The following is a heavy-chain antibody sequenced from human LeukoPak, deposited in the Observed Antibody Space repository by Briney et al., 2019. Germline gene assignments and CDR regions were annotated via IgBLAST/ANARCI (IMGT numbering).Heavy chain of an antibody. Sequence: GGSLRLSCAASGFTFSSYWMSWVRQAPGKGLEWVANIKQDGSEKYYVDSVKGRFTISRDNAKNSLYLQMNSLRAEDTAVYYCARDGYGYDFWSGYYHVQNFDYWGQGTLVTVSS. V-gene: IGHV3-7*01. CDR2: IKQDGSEK. J-gene: IGHJ4*02. CDR3: ARDGYGYDFWSGYYHVQNFDY. D-gene: IGHD3-3*01. CDR1: GFTFSSYW.